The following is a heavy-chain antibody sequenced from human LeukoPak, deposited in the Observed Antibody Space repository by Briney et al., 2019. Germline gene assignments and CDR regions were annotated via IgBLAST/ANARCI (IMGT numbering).Heavy chain of an antibody. CDR3: ARDDPDYSSFDP. V-gene: IGHV1-69*04. D-gene: IGHD4-11*01. Sequence: GASVKLSCKASGGTFSSYTISWVRQAPGQGLEGMGRIIPILGIANYAHKFQGRVTITEDKSTSTAYMELSSLRSEDTAVYYCARDDPDYSSFDPWGQGTLVTVSS. CDR2: IIPILGIA. CDR1: GGTFSSYT. J-gene: IGHJ5*02.